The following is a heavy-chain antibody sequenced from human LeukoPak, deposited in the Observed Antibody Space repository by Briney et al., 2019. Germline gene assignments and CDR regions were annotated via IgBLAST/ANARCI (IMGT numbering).Heavy chain of an antibody. CDR2: IIPIFGTA. Sequence: SVTVSCKASGGTFSSYAISWVRQAPGQGLEWMGGIIPIFGTANYAQKFQGRVTITADESTSTAYMELSSLRSEDTAVYYCARGDSSSWDDRDYYYYYMDVWGKGTTVTVSS. V-gene: IGHV1-69*13. CDR1: GGTFSSYA. D-gene: IGHD6-13*01. CDR3: ARGDSSSWDDRDYYYYYMDV. J-gene: IGHJ6*03.